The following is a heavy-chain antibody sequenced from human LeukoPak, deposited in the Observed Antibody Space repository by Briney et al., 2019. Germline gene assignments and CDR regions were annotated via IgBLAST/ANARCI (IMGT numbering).Heavy chain of an antibody. V-gene: IGHV1-2*02. J-gene: IGHJ5*02. Sequence: GASVKVSCKASGYTFTGYYMHWVRQAPGQGLEWMGWINPNSGGTNYAQKFQGRVTMTRDTSISTAYMELSRLRSDDTAVYYCARAAARKHQNWFDPWGQGTLVTVSS. D-gene: IGHD6-25*01. CDR3: ARAAARKHQNWFDP. CDR1: GYTFTGYY. CDR2: INPNSGGT.